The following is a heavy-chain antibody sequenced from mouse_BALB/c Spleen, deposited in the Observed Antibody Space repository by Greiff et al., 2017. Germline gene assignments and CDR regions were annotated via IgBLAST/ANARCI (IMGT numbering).Heavy chain of an antibody. Sequence: VQLQQSGPGLVQPSQSLSITCTVSGFSLTSYGVHWVRQSPGKGLEWLGVIWSGGSTDYNAAFISRLSISKDNSKSQVFFKMNSLQANDTAIYYCARNCYDDGLWYFDVWGAGTTVTVSS. CDR2: IWSGGST. J-gene: IGHJ1*01. CDR3: ARNCYDDGLWYFDV. V-gene: IGHV2-2*02. CDR1: GFSLTSYG. D-gene: IGHD2-12*01.